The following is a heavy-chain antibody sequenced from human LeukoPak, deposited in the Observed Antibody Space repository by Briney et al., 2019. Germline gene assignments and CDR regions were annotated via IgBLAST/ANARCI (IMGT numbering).Heavy chain of an antibody. CDR3: ARVFKSGYSYAPDDY. J-gene: IGHJ4*02. V-gene: IGHV4-39*07. CDR2: IYYSGST. D-gene: IGHD5-18*01. Sequence: SETLSLTCTVSGGSISSSSYYWGWIRQPPGKGLEWIGSIYYSGSTYYDPSLKSRVTISVDTSKNQFSLKLSSVTAADTAVYYCARVFKSGYSYAPDDYWGQGTLVTVSS. CDR1: GGSISSSSYY.